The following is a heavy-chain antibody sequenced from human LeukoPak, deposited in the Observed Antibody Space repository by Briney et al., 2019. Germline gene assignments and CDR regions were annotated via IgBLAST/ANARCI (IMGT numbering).Heavy chain of an antibody. Sequence: GRSLRLSCAASGFTFDAYAMHWVRQAPGKGLEWVSGISWNSGSIGYADSVKGRFTISRDNAKNSLYLQMNSLRAEDTALYYCAKEGGAAAFDYWGQGTLVTVSS. J-gene: IGHJ4*02. V-gene: IGHV3-9*01. CDR1: GFTFDAYA. CDR3: AKEGGAAAFDY. CDR2: ISWNSGSI. D-gene: IGHD6-13*01.